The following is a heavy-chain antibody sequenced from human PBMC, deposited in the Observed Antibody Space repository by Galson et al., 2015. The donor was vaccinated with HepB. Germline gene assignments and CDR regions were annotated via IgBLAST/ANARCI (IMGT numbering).Heavy chain of an antibody. CDR1: GGSISSSSYY. Sequence: ETLSLTCTVSGGSISSSSYYWGWIRQPPGKGLEWIGNIYYSGSTYYNPSLKSRVTISVDTSKNQFSLKLSSVTAADTAVYYCARFGRYTRYYGSLYGMDVWGQGTTVTVSS. D-gene: IGHD3-10*01. CDR3: ARFGRYTRYYGSLYGMDV. CDR2: IYYSGST. J-gene: IGHJ6*02. V-gene: IGHV4-39*01.